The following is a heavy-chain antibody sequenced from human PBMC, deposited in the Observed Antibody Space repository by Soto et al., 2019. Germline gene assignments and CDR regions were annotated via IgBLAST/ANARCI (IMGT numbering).Heavy chain of an antibody. CDR3: ARGNSVYSSSQYSY. J-gene: IGHJ4*02. CDR1: GGSFSGYY. D-gene: IGHD6-6*01. V-gene: IGHV4-34*01. Sequence: QVQLQQWGAGLLKPSETLSLTCAVYGGSFSGYYWSWIRQPPGKGLEWIGEINHSGSTNYNPSLKSRVTISVDTSKNQFSLKLSSVTAADTAVYYCARGNSVYSSSQYSYWGQGTLVTVSS. CDR2: INHSGST.